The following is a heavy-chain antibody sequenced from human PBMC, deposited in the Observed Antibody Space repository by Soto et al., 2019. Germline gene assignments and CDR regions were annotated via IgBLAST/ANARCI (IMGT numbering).Heavy chain of an antibody. CDR2: INSYTGNT. D-gene: IGHD6-19*01. V-gene: IGHV1-18*01. CDR1: GYTFSSYG. CDR3: ARGEGGGAGHAFDS. Sequence: QVQLVQSGAEVKKPGASVKVSCKAFGYTFSSYGISWVRQAPGQGLRWMGWINSYTGNTNHAQKLQGRVTMTTDTGTSTADRGLRSRRSDDTAVYYCARGEGGGAGHAFDSWGQGKMVTVSS. J-gene: IGHJ3*02.